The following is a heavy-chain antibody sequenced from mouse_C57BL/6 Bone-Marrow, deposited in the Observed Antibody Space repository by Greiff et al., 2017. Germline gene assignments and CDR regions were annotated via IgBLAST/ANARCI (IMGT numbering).Heavy chain of an antibody. V-gene: IGHV5-17*01. J-gene: IGHJ2*01. CDR3: ARTTYFDY. D-gene: IGHD2-12*01. CDR2: ISSGSSTI. CDR1: GFTFSDYG. Sequence: EVHLVESGGGLVKPGGSLKLSCAASGFTFSDYGMHWVRQAPEKGLEWVAYISSGSSTIYYADTVKGRVTISRDNAKNTLCLQMTSLRSEDTAMYYCARTTYFDYWGQGTTLTVSS.